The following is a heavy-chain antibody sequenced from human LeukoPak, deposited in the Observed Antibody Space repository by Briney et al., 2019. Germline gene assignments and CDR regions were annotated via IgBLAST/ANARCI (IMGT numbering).Heavy chain of an antibody. CDR1: GGTFSSYA. CDR3: ARGGITIFGVVIKSCNWFDP. V-gene: IGHV1-69*13. J-gene: IGHJ5*02. CDR2: IIPIFGTA. D-gene: IGHD3-3*01. Sequence: GASVKVSCKASGGTFSSYAISWVRQAPGQGLEWMGGIIPIFGTANYAQEFQGRVTITADESTSTAYMELSSLRSEDTAVYYCARGGITIFGVVIKSCNWFDPWGQGTLVTVSS.